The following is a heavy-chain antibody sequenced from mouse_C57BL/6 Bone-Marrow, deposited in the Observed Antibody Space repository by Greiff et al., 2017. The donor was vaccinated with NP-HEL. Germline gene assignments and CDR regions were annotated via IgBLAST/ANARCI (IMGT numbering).Heavy chain of an antibody. D-gene: IGHD2-2*01. CDR3: ARPKNGYDVRFAY. CDR2: IYPRSGNT. V-gene: IGHV1-81*01. Sequence: QVQLQQSGAELARPGASVKLSCKASGYTFTSYGISWVKQRTGQGLEWIGEIYPRSGNTYYNEKFKGKATLTADKSSSTAYMELRSLTSEDSAVYFCARPKNGYDVRFAYWGQGTLVTVSA. CDR1: GYTFTSYG. J-gene: IGHJ3*01.